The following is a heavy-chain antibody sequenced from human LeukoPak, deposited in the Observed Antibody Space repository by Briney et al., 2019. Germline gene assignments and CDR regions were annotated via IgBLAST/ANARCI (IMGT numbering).Heavy chain of an antibody. D-gene: IGHD3-10*01. J-gene: IGHJ4*02. CDR2: IIPIFGTA. CDR3: AREGRRITMVRGVNYFDY. V-gene: IGHV1-69*05. CDR1: GGTFSSYA. Sequence: GASVKVSCKASGGTFSSYAISWVRQAPGQGLEWMGRIIPIFGTANYAQKFQGRDTITTDESTSTAYMELSSLRSEDTAVYYCAREGRRITMVRGVNYFDYWGQGTLVTVSS.